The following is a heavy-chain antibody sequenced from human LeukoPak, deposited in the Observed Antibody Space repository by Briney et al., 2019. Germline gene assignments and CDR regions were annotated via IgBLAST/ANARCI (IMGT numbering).Heavy chain of an antibody. D-gene: IGHD3-10*01. CDR2: IYYGGST. J-gene: IGHJ4*02. CDR3: ARRVRGSGSYYTFDY. Sequence: SETLSLTCTGAGGSISTYYWSWIRQPPGKGLEWIGIIYYGGSTWSSLKRRVTISIDTSKTKFSLKLSSVTAADTAMYYCARRVRGSGSYYTFDYWGQGTLVTVSS. V-gene: IGHV4-59*12. CDR1: GGSISTYY.